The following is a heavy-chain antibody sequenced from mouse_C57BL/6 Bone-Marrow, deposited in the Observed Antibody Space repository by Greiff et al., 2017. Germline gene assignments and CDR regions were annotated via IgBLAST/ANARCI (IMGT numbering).Heavy chain of an antibody. Sequence: EVKLMESGGGLVKPGGSLKLSCAASGFTFSDYGMHWVRQAPEKGLEWVAYISSGSSTIYYADTVKGRFTISRDNAKNTLFLQMTSLRSEDTAMYYCARGHGSSYDAMDYWGQGTSVTVSS. D-gene: IGHD1-1*01. CDR2: ISSGSSTI. CDR1: GFTFSDYG. J-gene: IGHJ4*01. V-gene: IGHV5-17*01. CDR3: ARGHGSSYDAMDY.